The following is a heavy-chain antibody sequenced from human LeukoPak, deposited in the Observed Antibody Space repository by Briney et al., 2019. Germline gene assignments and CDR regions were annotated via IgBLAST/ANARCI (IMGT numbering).Heavy chain of an antibody. V-gene: IGHV4-30-2*01. CDR3: ARASYQLLSHVGFDY. Sequence: PSQTLSLTCAVSGGSISSGGYSWSWIRQPPGKGLEWIGYIYHSGGTYYNPSLKSRVTISVDRSKNQFSLKLSSVTAADTAVYYCARASYQLLSHVGFDYWGQGTLVTVSS. CDR1: GGSISSGGYS. CDR2: IYHSGGT. J-gene: IGHJ4*02. D-gene: IGHD2-2*01.